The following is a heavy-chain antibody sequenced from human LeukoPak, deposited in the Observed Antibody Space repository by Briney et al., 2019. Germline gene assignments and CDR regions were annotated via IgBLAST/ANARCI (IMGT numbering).Heavy chain of an antibody. D-gene: IGHD2-2*01. Sequence: SETLSLTCAVSGDSISSGYYWGWIRQPPGKGLEWLGSIHHSGNTYYNPSLKSRVTISVDTSKNQFSLKLTSVTAADTAVHYCASRVVPGATYYFHYWGQGLLVTVSS. CDR3: ASRVVPGATYYFHY. V-gene: IGHV4-38-2*01. CDR2: IHHSGNT. CDR1: GDSISSGYY. J-gene: IGHJ4*02.